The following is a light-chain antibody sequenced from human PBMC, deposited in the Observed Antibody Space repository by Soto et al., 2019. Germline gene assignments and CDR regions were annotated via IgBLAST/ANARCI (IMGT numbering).Light chain of an antibody. CDR3: EHYNNLPPFT. V-gene: IGKV1-33*01. J-gene: IGKJ3*01. CDR1: EAIRTS. Sequence: IQMTQSPSSLSASVGARVSITCQASEAIRTSLSWFQHKPGRAPKLLIYGASYLETGVPSRFRGSGSGTDFTLTISSLQPEDIATYYCEHYNNLPPFTFGPGTIVDVK. CDR2: GAS.